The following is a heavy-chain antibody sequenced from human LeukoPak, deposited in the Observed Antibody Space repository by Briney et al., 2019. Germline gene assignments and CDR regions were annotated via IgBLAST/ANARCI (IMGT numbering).Heavy chain of an antibody. CDR3: AKGGGGYYYYGMDV. J-gene: IGHJ6*02. CDR2: ISSRSSYI. D-gene: IGHD4-23*01. Sequence: GGSLRLSCAASGFTFTNFHINWIRQAPGKGLEWVSCISSRSSYIYYADSVKGRFTISRDNAKNSLYLQMNSLRAEDTALYYCAKGGGGYYYYGMDVWGQGTTVTVSS. CDR1: GFTFTNFH. V-gene: IGHV3-21*04.